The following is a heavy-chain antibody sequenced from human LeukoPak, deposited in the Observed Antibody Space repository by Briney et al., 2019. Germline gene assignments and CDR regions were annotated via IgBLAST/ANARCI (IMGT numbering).Heavy chain of an antibody. CDR1: GGTFSSYA. V-gene: IGHV1-69*13. CDR3: ARSPYYYDSSGYHY. Sequence: SVKVSCKASGGTFSSYAISWVRQAPGQGLEWMGGIIPILGTANYAQKFQGRVTITADESTSTAYMELSSLRSEDTAVYYCARSPYYYDSSGYHYWGQGTLVTVSS. D-gene: IGHD3-22*01. CDR2: IIPILGTA. J-gene: IGHJ4*02.